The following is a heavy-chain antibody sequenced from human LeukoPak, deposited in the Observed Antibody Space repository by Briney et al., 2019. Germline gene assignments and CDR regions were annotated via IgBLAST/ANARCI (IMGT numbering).Heavy chain of an antibody. CDR2: INPSGGST. J-gene: IGHJ4*02. D-gene: IGHD1-26*01. CDR3: ARAGGSYYEPPPALDY. V-gene: IGHV1-46*01. Sequence: ASVKVSCKASGYTFTSYYMHWVRQAPGQGLEWMGIINPSGGSTSYAQKFQGRVTMTRDTSTGTVYMELSSLRSEDTAVYYCARAGGSYYEPPPALDYWGQGTLVTVSS. CDR1: GYTFTSYY.